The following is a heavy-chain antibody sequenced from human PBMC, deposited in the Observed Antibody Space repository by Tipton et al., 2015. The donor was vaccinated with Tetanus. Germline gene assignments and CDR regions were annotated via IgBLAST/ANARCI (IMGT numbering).Heavy chain of an antibody. CDR2: IDHSGNT. CDR3: TEDDYYDTSLRDYYGMDV. Sequence: TLSLTCTVSGGSLSSLLWTWTRLSPGKGLEWIGYIDHSGNTNYNPSLRSRVTMSLDTSKNQFSLKVTSVTAADTAVYFCTEDDYYDTSLRDYYGMDVWGPGTTVTVSS. J-gene: IGHJ6*02. V-gene: IGHV4-59*11. D-gene: IGHD3-22*01. CDR1: GGSLSSLL.